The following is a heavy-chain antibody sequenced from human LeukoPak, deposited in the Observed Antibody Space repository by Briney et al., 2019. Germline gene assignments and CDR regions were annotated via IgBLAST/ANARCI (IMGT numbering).Heavy chain of an antibody. CDR1: GGSFSGYY. J-gene: IGHJ4*02. CDR3: ARNRCSGGSCYSLYYFDY. V-gene: IGHV4-34*01. D-gene: IGHD2-15*01. Sequence: SETLSLTCAVYGGSFSGYYWSWIRQPPGKGLEWIGEINHSGSTNYNPSLKIRVTISVDTSKNQFSLKLSSVTAADTAVYYCARNRCSGGSCYSLYYFDYWGQGTLVTVSS. CDR2: INHSGST.